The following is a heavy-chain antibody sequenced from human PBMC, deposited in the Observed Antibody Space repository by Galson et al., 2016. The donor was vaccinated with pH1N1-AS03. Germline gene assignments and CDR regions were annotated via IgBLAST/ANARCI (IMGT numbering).Heavy chain of an antibody. Sequence: SVKVSCKASGGIFSNYAISWVRQAPGQGLEWMGGIIPMLGTANYAQKFQGRVTITADESTRTAYMELSSLTSEDTAVYYCSREVPSGPREVQGLQNYGMDVCGQGITSTVSS. CDR3: SREVPSGPREVQGLQNYGMDV. V-gene: IGHV1-69*13. CDR1: GGIFSNYA. J-gene: IGHJ6*02. CDR2: IIPMLGTA.